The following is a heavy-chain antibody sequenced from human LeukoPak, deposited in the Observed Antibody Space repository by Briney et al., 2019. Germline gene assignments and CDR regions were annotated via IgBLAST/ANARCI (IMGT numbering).Heavy chain of an antibody. CDR3: ARGDEDAFDI. V-gene: IGHV1-8*03. Sequence: ASVKVSCKASGYTFTSYDINWVRQATGQGIEWMGWMNPNSGNTGYAQKFQGRVTITRNTSISTAYMELSSLRSEDTAVYYRARGDEDAFDIWGQGTMVTVSS. CDR1: GYTFTSYD. CDR2: MNPNSGNT. J-gene: IGHJ3*02.